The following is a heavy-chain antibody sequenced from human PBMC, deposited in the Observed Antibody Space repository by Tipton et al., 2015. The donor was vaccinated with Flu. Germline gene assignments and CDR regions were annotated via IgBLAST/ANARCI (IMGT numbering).Heavy chain of an antibody. CDR3: AARSIWGSFAAFDI. D-gene: IGHD3-16*01. J-gene: IGHJ3*02. CDR2: INPNSGGT. Sequence: QLVQSGAEVKKPGASVKVSCKASGYTFTSYYMHWVRQAPGQGLEWMGWINPNSGGTNYAQKFQGRVTMTRDTSISTAYRELSRLRSDDTAVYYCAARSIWGSFAAFDIWGQGTMVTVSS. CDR1: GYTFTSYY. V-gene: IGHV1-2*02.